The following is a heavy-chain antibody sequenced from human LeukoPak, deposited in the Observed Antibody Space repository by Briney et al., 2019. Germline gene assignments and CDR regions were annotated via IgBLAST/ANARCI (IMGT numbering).Heavy chain of an antibody. CDR3: AKDIDCSGGSCYTWGYYGMDV. V-gene: IGHV3-30*18. D-gene: IGHD2-15*01. CDR2: ISYDGSNK. J-gene: IGHJ6*04. Sequence: GGSLRLSCAAFGFTFSSYGMHWVRQAPGKGLEWVAVISYDGSNKYYADSVKGRFTISRDNSKNTLYLQMNSLRAEDTAVYYCAKDIDCSGGSCYTWGYYGMDVWGKGTTVTVSS. CDR1: GFTFSSYG.